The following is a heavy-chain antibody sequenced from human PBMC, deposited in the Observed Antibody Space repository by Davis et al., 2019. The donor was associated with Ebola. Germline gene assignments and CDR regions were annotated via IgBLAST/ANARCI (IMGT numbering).Heavy chain of an antibody. CDR2: ISGSGGST. V-gene: IGHV3-23*01. Sequence: GGSLRLSCTDSVITFSSYAMTWVRQAPGKGLEWVSAISGSGGSTYYADSVKGRFTISRDNSKKTLYLQMNSLRAEDTAVYYCARRRAYCGGDCYSNYFDYWGQGTLVTVSS. CDR3: ARRRAYCGGDCYSNYFDY. D-gene: IGHD2-21*02. CDR1: VITFSSYA. J-gene: IGHJ4*02.